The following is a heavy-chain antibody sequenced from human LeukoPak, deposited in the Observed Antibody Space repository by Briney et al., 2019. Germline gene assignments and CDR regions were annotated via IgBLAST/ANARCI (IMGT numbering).Heavy chain of an antibody. V-gene: IGHV3-23*01. D-gene: IGHD3-3*01. CDR3: AKSQYDFWSGYYGSAYYFDY. CDR1: GGSISSYY. J-gene: IGHJ4*02. CDR2: ISGSGGST. Sequence: ETLSLTCTVSGGSISSYYWSWVRQAPGKGLEWVSAISGSGGSTYYADSVKGRFTISRDNSKNTLYLQMNSLRAEDTAVYYCAKSQYDFWSGYYGSAYYFDYWGQGTLVTVSS.